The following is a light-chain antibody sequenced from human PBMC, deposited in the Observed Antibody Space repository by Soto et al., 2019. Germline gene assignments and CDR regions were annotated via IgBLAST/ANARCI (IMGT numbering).Light chain of an antibody. CDR1: QTINTW. Sequence: DIQMTQSPSTLSVSVGDRVTITCRASQTINTWLAWYQQKPGKAPKLLIYKASSLESGVPSRFSGSGSGTEFTLTINSRQPDDFATYYCQQYNCYPYSFGQGTKLEIK. CDR3: QQYNCYPYS. J-gene: IGKJ2*01. CDR2: KAS. V-gene: IGKV1-5*03.